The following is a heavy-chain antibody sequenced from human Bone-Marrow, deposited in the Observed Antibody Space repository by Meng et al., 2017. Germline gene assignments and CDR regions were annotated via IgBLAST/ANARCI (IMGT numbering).Heavy chain of an antibody. V-gene: IGHV3-11*04. J-gene: IGHJ4*02. CDR2: ISSNVSTI. CDR3: ASGKPYYYGSGDLGY. Sequence: GESLKISCAASGFTFSDYYMSWIRQAPGKGLEWVSYISSNVSTIYYADAVKGRFTISRDKAKISLYLQMNSLRAEDAAVYYCASGKPYYYGSGDLGYGGQGTRVTVSS. CDR1: GFTFSDYY. D-gene: IGHD3-10*01.